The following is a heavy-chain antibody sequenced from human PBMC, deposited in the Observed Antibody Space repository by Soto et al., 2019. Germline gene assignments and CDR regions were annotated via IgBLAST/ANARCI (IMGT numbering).Heavy chain of an antibody. D-gene: IGHD3-10*01. CDR3: ARGYYGAVAFDI. J-gene: IGHJ3*02. CDR1: GFTFSSYD. V-gene: IGHV3-13*01. CDR2: IGTAGDT. Sequence: GGSLRLSCAASGFTFSSYDMHWVRQATGKGLEWVSAIGTAGDTYYPGSVKGRFTISRENAKNSLYLQMNSLRAEDTAVYYCARGYYGAVAFDIWGQGTMVTVSS.